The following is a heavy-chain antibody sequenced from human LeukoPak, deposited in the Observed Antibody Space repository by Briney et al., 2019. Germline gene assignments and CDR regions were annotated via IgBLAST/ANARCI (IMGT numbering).Heavy chain of an antibody. Sequence: PSETLSLTCTVSGGSISSYYWSWIRQPPGKGLEWIGYYSGNTNYNPSLKSRVTISVDTSRNQFSLKLSSVTAADTVVYYCASGQYYDLWSGYYVDWGQGTLVTVSA. CDR2: YSGNT. J-gene: IGHJ4*02. V-gene: IGHV4-59*12. CDR3: ASGQYYDLWSGYYVD. CDR1: GGSISSYY. D-gene: IGHD3-3*01.